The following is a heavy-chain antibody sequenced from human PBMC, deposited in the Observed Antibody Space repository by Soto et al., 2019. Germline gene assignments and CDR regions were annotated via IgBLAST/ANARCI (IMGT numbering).Heavy chain of an antibody. CDR1: GFIFRSYW. CDR2: IEQDGNEI. J-gene: IGHJ6*02. V-gene: IGHV3-7*01. Sequence: DVQLVESGGGLVQPGGSVRLSCAASGFIFRSYWMSWVRQAPGKGLEWVANIEQDGNEIFYDDSMKGRFTISRDNAKNSLFLQINSLRAEDTAVYYCVRDLKNYFGMDVWGQGTTVTDSS. CDR3: VRDLKNYFGMDV.